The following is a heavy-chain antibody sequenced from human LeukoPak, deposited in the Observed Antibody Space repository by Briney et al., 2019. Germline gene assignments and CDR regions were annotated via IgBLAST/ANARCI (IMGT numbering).Heavy chain of an antibody. CDR2: ISERGGST. J-gene: IGHJ4*02. CDR1: GITLSNYG. CDR3: GERGIVIRAVIIIGFHKEAYYFDY. Sequence: GGSLRLSCVVPGITLSNYGMSWVRQAPGKGLEWVSGISERGGSTNYADSVKGRFITSRDTSKNTVYMQMNSLRVDDTAVYFCGERGIVIRAVIIIGFHKEAYYFDYWGQGILVTVSS. V-gene: IGHV3-23*01. D-gene: IGHD3-10*01.